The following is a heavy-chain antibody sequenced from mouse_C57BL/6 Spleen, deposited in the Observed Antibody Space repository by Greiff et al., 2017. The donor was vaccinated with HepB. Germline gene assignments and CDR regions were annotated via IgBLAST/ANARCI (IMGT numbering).Heavy chain of an antibody. CDR2: IDPETGGT. D-gene: IGHD1-1*01. CDR3: TRNYGSSYDFDY. J-gene: IGHJ2*01. V-gene: IGHV1-15*01. CDR1: GYTFTDYE. Sequence: QVQLQQSGAELVRPGASVTLSCKASGYTFTDYEMHWVKQTPVHGLEWIGAIDPETGGTAYNQKFKGKAILTADKSSSTAYMKLRSLTSEDSAVYYCTRNYGSSYDFDYWGQGTTLTVSS.